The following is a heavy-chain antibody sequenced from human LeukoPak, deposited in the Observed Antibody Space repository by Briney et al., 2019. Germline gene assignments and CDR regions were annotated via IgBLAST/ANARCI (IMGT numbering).Heavy chain of an antibody. Sequence: GGSLRLSCAASGFSFTNYHMNWVRQAPGQGLVWLSYISSSGTTIYYADSVKGRFTISRDTAKNSLYLQMNSLRAEDTAVYYCARDLGEFLDYWGQGTLVTVSS. CDR3: ARDLGEFLDY. CDR1: GFSFTNYH. D-gene: IGHD3-16*01. J-gene: IGHJ4*02. CDR2: ISSSGTTI. V-gene: IGHV3-48*01.